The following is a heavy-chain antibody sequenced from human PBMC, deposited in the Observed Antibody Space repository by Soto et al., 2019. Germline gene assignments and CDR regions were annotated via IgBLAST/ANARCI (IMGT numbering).Heavy chain of an antibody. CDR3: ATHKDYYDSSGYHH. J-gene: IGHJ5*02. CDR1: GYTFTSYG. D-gene: IGHD3-22*01. CDR2: ISAYNGNT. V-gene: IGHV1-18*04. Sequence: AASVKVSCKASGYTFTSYGISWVRQAPGQGLERMGWISAYNGNTNYAQKLQGRVTMTTDTSTSTAYMELRSLRSDDTAVYYCATHKDYYDSSGYHHWGQGTLVTAPQ.